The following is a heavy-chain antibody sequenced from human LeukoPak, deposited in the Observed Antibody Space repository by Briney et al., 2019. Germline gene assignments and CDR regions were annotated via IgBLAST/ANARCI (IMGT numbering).Heavy chain of an antibody. CDR2: IIPMSGTA. J-gene: IGHJ4*02. Sequence: SVKVSCKASGGTFNNFAISWVRQAPGQGLEWVGGIIPMSGTANYAQKFQGRVTITADESTSTAYMELSSLRSEDTAIYYCASPVKYYDTWSGYPPFDYWGRGTLVTVSS. CDR1: GGTFNNFA. CDR3: ASPVKYYDTWSGYPPFDY. V-gene: IGHV1-69*13. D-gene: IGHD3-3*01.